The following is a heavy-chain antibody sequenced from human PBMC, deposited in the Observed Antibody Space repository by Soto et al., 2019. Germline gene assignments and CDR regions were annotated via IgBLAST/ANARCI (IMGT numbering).Heavy chain of an antibody. V-gene: IGHV1-69*06. CDR3: ARDGDTAMLDY. Sequence: ASVKFSCKASGGTFSSYAISWVRQAPGQGLEWMGGIIPIFGTANYAQKFQGRVTITADKSTSTAYMELSSLRSEDTAVYYCARDGDTAMLDYWGQGTLVTVSS. CDR1: GGTFSSYA. CDR2: IIPIFGTA. D-gene: IGHD5-18*01. J-gene: IGHJ4*02.